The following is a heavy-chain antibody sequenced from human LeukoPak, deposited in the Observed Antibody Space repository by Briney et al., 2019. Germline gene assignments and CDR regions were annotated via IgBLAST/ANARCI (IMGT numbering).Heavy chain of an antibody. J-gene: IGHJ6*03. Sequence: GASVKVSCKASGYTFTTYYIHWVRQAPGQGLEWMGIINPSGGSTSYAQKFQGRVTMTRDMSTSTLYMELSSLRSEDTAAYYCAGSYGASQQYTSSWYYYYMDVWGKGTTVTVSS. CDR1: GYTFTTYY. CDR3: AGSYGASQQYTSSWYYYYMDV. D-gene: IGHD6-13*01. CDR2: INPSGGST. V-gene: IGHV1-46*01.